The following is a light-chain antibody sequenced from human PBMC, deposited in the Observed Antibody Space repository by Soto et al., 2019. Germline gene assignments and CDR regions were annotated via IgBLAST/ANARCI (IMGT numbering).Light chain of an antibody. CDR3: QTWTTGIRV. J-gene: IGLJ3*02. Sequence: QPVLTQSPSASASLGASVKLTCTLSSGHSSYAIAWHQQQPEKGPRFLMKLSSDGSHSKWDGIPDRFSGSSSGAERYLTISSLQSEDEADYYCQTWTTGIRVFGGGTKVTVL. CDR2: LSSDGSH. CDR1: SGHSSYA. V-gene: IGLV4-69*01.